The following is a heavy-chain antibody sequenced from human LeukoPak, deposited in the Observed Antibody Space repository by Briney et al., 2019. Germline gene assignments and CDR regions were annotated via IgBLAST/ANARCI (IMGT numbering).Heavy chain of an antibody. D-gene: IGHD2-21*01. CDR3: AREWTAYCGCDCYLDY. Sequence: GTSLRLSCAASGFTFSTYSMNWVRQAPGKGLEWISSIRNSSSYIYYADSVKGRFTLSSDNAKNSLYLQMRSLSAEDTDVYYCAREWTAYCGCDCYLDYWGQGTLVTVSS. CDR2: IRNSSSYI. V-gene: IGHV3-21*01. CDR1: GFTFSTYS. J-gene: IGHJ4*02.